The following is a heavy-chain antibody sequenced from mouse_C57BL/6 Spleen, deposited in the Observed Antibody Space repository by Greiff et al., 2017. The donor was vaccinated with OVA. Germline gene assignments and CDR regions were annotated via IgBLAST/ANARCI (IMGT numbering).Heavy chain of an antibody. Sequence: VKLVESGAELARPGASVKLSCKASGYTFTSYGISWVKQRTGQGLEWIGEIYPRSGNTYYNEKFKGKATLTADKSSSTAYMELRSLTSEDSAVYFCARGYDDGFAYWGQGTLVTVSA. J-gene: IGHJ3*01. CDR1: GYTFTSYG. CDR2: IYPRSGNT. V-gene: IGHV1-81*01. CDR3: ARGYDDGFAY. D-gene: IGHD2-2*01.